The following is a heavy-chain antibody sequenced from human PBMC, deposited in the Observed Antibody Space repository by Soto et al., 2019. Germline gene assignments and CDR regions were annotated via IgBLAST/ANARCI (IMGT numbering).Heavy chain of an antibody. V-gene: IGHV1-69*06. CDR2: IIPIFGTA. J-gene: IGHJ6*01. CDR1: GGTFSSYA. Sequence: SVKVSCKASGGTFSSYAISWVRQAPGQGLEWMGGIIPIFGTANYAQKFQGRVTITADKSTSTAYLELSSLSSEDTAVYYCASLWEWLIRHHYYAMNVSGQTTTVTDSS. CDR3: ASLWEWLIRHHYYAMNV. D-gene: IGHD6-19*01.